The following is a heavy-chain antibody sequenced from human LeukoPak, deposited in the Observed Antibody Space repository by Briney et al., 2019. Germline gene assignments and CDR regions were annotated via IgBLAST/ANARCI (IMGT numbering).Heavy chain of an antibody. V-gene: IGHV3-21*01. D-gene: IGHD3-10*01. CDR3: ARDRVWFGDYYFDY. J-gene: IGHJ4*02. CDR2: ISSSSSYI. Sequence: GGSLRLSCAASGFTFSSYSMNWVRQAPGKGLEWVSSISSSSSYIYYADSVKGRFTISRDNAKNSLYLQMNSLRAEDTAVYYCARDRVWFGDYYFDYWGQGTLVTVSS. CDR1: GFTFSSYS.